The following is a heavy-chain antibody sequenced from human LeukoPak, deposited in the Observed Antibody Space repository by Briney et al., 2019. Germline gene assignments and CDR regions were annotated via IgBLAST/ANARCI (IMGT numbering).Heavy chain of an antibody. D-gene: IGHD1-26*01. J-gene: IGHJ5*02. CDR3: ARDPGEENWFDP. CDR1: GFTFSSYW. Sequence: PGGSLRLSCATSGFTFSSYWMGWVRQAPGKGLEWVANIHQHGSKENYLDSVKGRFTISRDNAKNSLYLQMNSLRAEDTAVYYCARDPGEENWFDPWGQGTLVTVSS. CDR2: IHQHGSKE. V-gene: IGHV3-7*01.